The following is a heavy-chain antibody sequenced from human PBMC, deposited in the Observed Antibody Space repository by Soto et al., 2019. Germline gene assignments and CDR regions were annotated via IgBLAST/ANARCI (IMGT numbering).Heavy chain of an antibody. CDR1: RGSFNAYS. J-gene: IGHJ6*02. CDR2: IDHSGST. V-gene: IGHV4-34*01. Sequence: SETLSLTCAVHRGSFNAYSWTWIRQPPGKGLEWIGEIDHSGSTTYNPSLKSRIIMSVDTSKNQFSLNVSSMTAADTAVYYWARGLRNTGMDVWGQGTTVLVSS. CDR3: ARGLRNTGMDV.